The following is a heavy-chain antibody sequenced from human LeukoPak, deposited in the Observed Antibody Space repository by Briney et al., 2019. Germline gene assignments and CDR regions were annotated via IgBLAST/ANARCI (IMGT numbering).Heavy chain of an antibody. J-gene: IGHJ4*02. Sequence: PGGSLRLSCAASGFTFRSYAMHWVRQAPGKGLEWLAVTSYDGSNKAYVDSVKGRFTISRDNSKSTLYLRMSSLRPEDTAVYYCAKAHNYYDTSGRYYSRAPFDFWGQGTLVTVSS. CDR2: TSYDGSNK. D-gene: IGHD3-22*01. V-gene: IGHV3-30*18. CDR1: GFTFRSYA. CDR3: AKAHNYYDTSGRYYSRAPFDF.